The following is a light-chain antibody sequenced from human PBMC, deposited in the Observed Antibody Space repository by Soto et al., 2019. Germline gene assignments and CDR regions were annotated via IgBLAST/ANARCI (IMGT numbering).Light chain of an antibody. CDR2: DND. V-gene: IGLV1-51*01. CDR3: GAWDSSLNGVV. Sequence: QSVLTQPPSVSAAPGQKVTISCFGSSANIGKNYVSWYQQIAGTAPRLVIYDNDQRSSGIADRFSGSKSDTSATLGITGLQPGDEADYYCGAWDSSLNGVVFGGGTKLTVL. CDR1: SANIGKNY. J-gene: IGLJ2*01.